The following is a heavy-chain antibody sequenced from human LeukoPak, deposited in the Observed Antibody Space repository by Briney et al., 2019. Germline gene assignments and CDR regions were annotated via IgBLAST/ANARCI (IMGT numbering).Heavy chain of an antibody. D-gene: IGHD2-15*01. V-gene: IGHV1-2*02. CDR3: ARGVVVAVGTPDY. CDR2: INPNSGGT. Sequence: ASVKVSCKASGYTFTSYGISWVRQGPGQGLEWMGWINPNSGGTNYAQKFQGRVTMTRDTSISTAYMELSRLRSDDTAVYYCARGVVVAVGTPDYWGQGTLVTVSS. CDR1: GYTFTSYG. J-gene: IGHJ4*02.